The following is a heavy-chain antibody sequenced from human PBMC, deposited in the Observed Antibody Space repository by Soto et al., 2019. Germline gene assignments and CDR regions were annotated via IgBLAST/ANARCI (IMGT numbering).Heavy chain of an antibody. V-gene: IGHV5-51*01. Sequence: GESLKISCQASGYRFPSYWIAWVRQVPGKGLEWMGLTYPGDSDTTYSPSFQGQVTISVDKSTNTAHLQWSGLKASDTAMYYCARSRIVGASDSFDVWGQGTMVTVSS. CDR2: TYPGDSDT. CDR1: GYRFPSYW. J-gene: IGHJ3*01. D-gene: IGHD1-26*01. CDR3: ARSRIVGASDSFDV.